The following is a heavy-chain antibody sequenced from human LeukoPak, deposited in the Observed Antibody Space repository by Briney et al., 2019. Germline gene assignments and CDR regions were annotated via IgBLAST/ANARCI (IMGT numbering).Heavy chain of an antibody. Sequence: GGSLRLSCAASGFTFSDYYMSWIRQAPGKGREGVSYISSSGSTIYYADSVKGRFTISRDNAKNSLYLKMNSLRAEDTAVYYCARDQYYDFWSGYYISYYYYYMDVWGKGTTVTVSS. V-gene: IGHV3-11*04. CDR3: ARDQYYDFWSGYYISYYYYYMDV. CDR2: ISSSGSTI. J-gene: IGHJ6*03. CDR1: GFTFSDYY. D-gene: IGHD3-3*01.